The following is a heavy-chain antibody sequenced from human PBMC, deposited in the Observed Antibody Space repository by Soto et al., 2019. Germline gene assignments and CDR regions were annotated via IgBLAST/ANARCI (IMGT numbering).Heavy chain of an antibody. CDR2: IWYDGSNK. Sequence: GGSLRLSCAASGFTFSSYGMHWVRQAPGKGLEWVAVIWYDGSNKYYADSVKGRFTISRDNSKNTLYLQMNSLRAEDTAVYYCAREEGRNYYYGMDVWGQGTTVTVSS. CDR1: GFTFSSYG. V-gene: IGHV3-33*01. CDR3: AREEGRNYYYGMDV. J-gene: IGHJ6*02.